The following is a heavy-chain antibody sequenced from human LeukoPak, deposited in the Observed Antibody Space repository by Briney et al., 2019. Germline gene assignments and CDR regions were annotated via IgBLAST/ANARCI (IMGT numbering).Heavy chain of an antibody. CDR1: GYTFTGYY. CDR3: ARDPTWGSSGRIGGPA. V-gene: IGHV1-2*02. Sequence: ASVKVSCKASGYTFTGYYMHWVRQAPGQGLEWMGWINPNSGGTNYAQKFQGRVTMTRDTSISTAYMELSRLRSDDTAVYYCARDPTWGSSGRIGGPAWGQGTLVTVSS. D-gene: IGHD6-6*01. CDR2: INPNSGGT. J-gene: IGHJ4*02.